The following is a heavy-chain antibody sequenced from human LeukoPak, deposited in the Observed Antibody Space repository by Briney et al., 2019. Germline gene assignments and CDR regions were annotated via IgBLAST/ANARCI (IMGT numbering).Heavy chain of an antibody. CDR2: IYYSGST. Sequence: PSETLSLTCAVYGGSFSGYYWSWIRQPPGKGLEWIGYIYYSGSTYYNPSLKSRVTISVDTSKNQFSLKLSSVTAADTAVYYCARVAIVVVPAAPDIDYYYYYMDVWGKGTTVTVSS. V-gene: IGHV4-30-4*08. CDR1: GGSFSGYY. CDR3: ARVAIVVVPAAPDIDYYYYYMDV. D-gene: IGHD2-2*01. J-gene: IGHJ6*03.